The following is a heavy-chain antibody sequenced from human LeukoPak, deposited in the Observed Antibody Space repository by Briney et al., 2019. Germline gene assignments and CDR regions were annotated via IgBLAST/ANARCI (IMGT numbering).Heavy chain of an antibody. J-gene: IGHJ2*01. V-gene: IGHV4-30-4*01. CDR3: ARDYYDSGGYDRYFDL. CDR2: IYYSGST. CDR1: ACSISTGNDY. D-gene: IGHD3-22*01. Sequence: SETLSLTCPVTACSISTGNDYWSWIRQPPGKGLKWIGYIYYSGSTYYNPSLKSRVTISVDTSKNQFSLKLSSVTAADTAVYYCARDYYDSGGYDRYFDLWGRGTLVTVSS.